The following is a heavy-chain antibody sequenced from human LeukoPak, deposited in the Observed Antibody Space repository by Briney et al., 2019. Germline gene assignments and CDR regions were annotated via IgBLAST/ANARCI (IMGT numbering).Heavy chain of an antibody. D-gene: IGHD4-11*01. CDR1: GDSISGYY. V-gene: IGHV4-59*01. CDR3: ARLRGNYFPDY. J-gene: IGHJ4*02. CDR2: IYYSGSI. Sequence: SETLSLTCTVSGDSISGYYWTWIRHPPGKGLEWLGYIYYSGSINYTPSLKSRLTISVDTSKNQFSLKLSSVTAADTAVYYCARLRGNYFPDYWGQGTLVTVSS.